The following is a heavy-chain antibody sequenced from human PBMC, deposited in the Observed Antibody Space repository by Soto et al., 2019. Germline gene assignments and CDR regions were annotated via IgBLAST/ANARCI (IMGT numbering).Heavy chain of an antibody. V-gene: IGHV3-23*01. D-gene: IGHD1-1*01. CDR2: ISGSGGST. CDR1: GFTFSSYA. J-gene: IGHJ4*02. Sequence: LSCAASGFTFSSYAMSWVRQAPGKGLEWVSAISGSGGSTYYADSVKGRFTISRDNSKNTLYLQMNSLRAEDTAVYYCAKVEGGGTTYYYFDYWGQGTLVTAPQ. CDR3: AKVEGGGTTYYYFDY.